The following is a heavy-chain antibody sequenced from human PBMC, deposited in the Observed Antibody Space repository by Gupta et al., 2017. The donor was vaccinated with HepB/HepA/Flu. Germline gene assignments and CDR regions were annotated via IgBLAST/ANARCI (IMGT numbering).Heavy chain of an antibody. CDR1: GYSFSDHF. CDR3: ARDHNWGPDY. D-gene: IGHD7-27*01. CDR2: IKPDTGVT. Sequence: QVQLVQSGTDVKKPGASLKVSCKASGYSFSDHFLHWIRQAPGQGLEWMGWIKPDTGVTHYAQQFQGRVTLTTDTSIGTAYMELSSLTSDDTAVYYCARDHNWGPDYWGQGTMGTVSS. V-gene: IGHV1-2*02. J-gene: IGHJ4*02.